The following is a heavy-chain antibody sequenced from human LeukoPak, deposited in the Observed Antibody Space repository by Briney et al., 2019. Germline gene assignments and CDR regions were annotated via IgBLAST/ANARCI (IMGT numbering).Heavy chain of an antibody. V-gene: IGHV4-59*01. CDR3: ARVGYYARAFDI. CDR2: IYYSGST. CDR1: GGSISSYY. D-gene: IGHD3-10*01. Sequence: SETLSLTCTVSGGSISSYYWSWIRQPPGKGLEWIGYIYYSGSTNYNPSPKSRVTISVDTSKNHFSLWLSSVTAADTAVYYCARVGYYARAFDIWGQGTMVTVSS. J-gene: IGHJ3*02.